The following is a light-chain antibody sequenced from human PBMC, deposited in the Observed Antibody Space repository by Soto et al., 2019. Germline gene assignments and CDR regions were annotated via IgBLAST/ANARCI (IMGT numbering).Light chain of an antibody. Sequence: EIVMTQSPVTLSVSPGERATLSCRASQSVSSNLAWYQQKPGQAPSLLIYGAFTRATGIPARFSGTGSGTELTLTISSLQSEDFALYYCQQYNDWPLTFGQGTKV. CDR2: GAF. V-gene: IGKV3-15*01. CDR1: QSVSSN. CDR3: QQYNDWPLT. J-gene: IGKJ1*01.